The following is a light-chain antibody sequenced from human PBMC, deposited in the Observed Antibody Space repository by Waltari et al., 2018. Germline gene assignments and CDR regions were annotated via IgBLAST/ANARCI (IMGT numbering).Light chain of an antibody. Sequence: QSALTQPASVSGSPGQSITISCTGSNRDIGGYNFVAWHQQHPGKVPQLIIYEVTNRPSGVSNRFSGSKSGNPASLTISGLQAEDEADYYCSSYANTNTLLFGGGTKLAVL. CDR1: NRDIGGYNF. CDR3: SSYANTNTLL. V-gene: IGLV2-14*01. J-gene: IGLJ2*01. CDR2: EVT.